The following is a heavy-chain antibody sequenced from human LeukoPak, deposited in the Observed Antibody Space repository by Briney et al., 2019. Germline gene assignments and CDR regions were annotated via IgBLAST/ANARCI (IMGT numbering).Heavy chain of an antibody. CDR2: INHSGST. V-gene: IGHV4-39*06. CDR3: ARGLVPAADNNWFDP. Sequence: SETLSLTCTVSGGSIRSSYYYWGWIRQPPGKGLEWIGEINHSGSTNYNPSLKSRVTISVDTSKNQFTLKLNSVTAADTAVYYCARGLVPAADNNWFDPWGQGTLVTVSS. D-gene: IGHD2-2*01. CDR1: GGSIRSSYYY. J-gene: IGHJ5*02.